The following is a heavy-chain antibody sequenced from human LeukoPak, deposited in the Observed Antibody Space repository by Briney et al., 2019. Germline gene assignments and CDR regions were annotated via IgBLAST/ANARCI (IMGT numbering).Heavy chain of an antibody. D-gene: IGHD3-10*01. CDR3: AKDDAWLRFGE. CDR2: ISPSGDIT. V-gene: IGHV3-23*01. J-gene: IGHJ4*02. CDR1: GFTFSNHG. Sequence: GGSLRLSCAASGFTFSNHGMNWVRQAPGKGLEWVSGISPSGDITYYADSVKGRFTISRDNSENTLYLEVISLTAEDTAVYYCAKDDAWLRFGEWSQGTLVTVSS.